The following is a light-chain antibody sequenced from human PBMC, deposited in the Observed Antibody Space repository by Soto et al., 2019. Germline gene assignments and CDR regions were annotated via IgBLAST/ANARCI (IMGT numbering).Light chain of an antibody. CDR2: DTF. CDR3: VQRSTWPRT. V-gene: IGKV3-11*01. Sequence: IVLTQSPATLSLSPGARATLSCRAGQSGSNYLAWYQQKPGQAPRLLIYDTFNRATGIPARFSGSGSGTDFTLTISSLEPEDLAVYFCVQRSTWPRTSGQGTKVEIK. J-gene: IGKJ1*01. CDR1: QSGSNY.